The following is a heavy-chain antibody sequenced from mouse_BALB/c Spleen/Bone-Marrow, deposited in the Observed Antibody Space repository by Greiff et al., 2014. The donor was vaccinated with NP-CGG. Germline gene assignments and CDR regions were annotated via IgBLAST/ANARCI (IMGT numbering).Heavy chain of an antibody. V-gene: IGHV14-1*02. J-gene: IGHJ4*01. Sequence: VQLQQPGAEIVRPGALVKLSCKASGFNIKDYYMQWVKQRPEQGLEWIGWIDPENGNTIYDPKFQGKASITADTSSNTAYLQPCGLTSEYTAVYYCARGDGYAMDYWGQGPSVTVSS. CDR2: IDPENGNT. CDR3: ARGDGYAMDY. CDR1: GFNIKDYY.